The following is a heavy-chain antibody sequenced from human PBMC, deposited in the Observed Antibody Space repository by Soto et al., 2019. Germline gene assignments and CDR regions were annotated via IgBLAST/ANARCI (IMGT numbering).Heavy chain of an antibody. V-gene: IGHV4-31*03. Sequence: PSETLSLTCTVSGGSISSGGYYWSWIRQHPGKGLEWIGYIYYSGSTYYNPSLKSRVTISVDTSKNQFSLKLSSVTAADTAVYYCARVAILRYSSSWDQKTLDYWGQGTLVTVSS. CDR3: ARVAILRYSSSWDQKTLDY. J-gene: IGHJ4*02. CDR2: IYYSGST. D-gene: IGHD6-13*01. CDR1: GGSISSGGYY.